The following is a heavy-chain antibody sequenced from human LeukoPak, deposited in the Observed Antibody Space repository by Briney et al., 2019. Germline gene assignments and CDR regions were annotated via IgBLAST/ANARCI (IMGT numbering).Heavy chain of an antibody. D-gene: IGHD3-9*01. CDR3: ATRSPNLYYDILTGYYRAFDI. CDR1: GYTFTGYY. J-gene: IGHJ3*02. CDR2: FDPEDGET. V-gene: IGHV1-24*01. Sequence: ASVKVSCKASGYTFTGYYIHWVRQAPGQGLEWMGGFDPEDGETIYAQKFQGRVTMTEDTSTDTAYMELSSLRSEDTAVYYCATRSPNLYYDILTGYYRAFDIWGQGTMVTVSS.